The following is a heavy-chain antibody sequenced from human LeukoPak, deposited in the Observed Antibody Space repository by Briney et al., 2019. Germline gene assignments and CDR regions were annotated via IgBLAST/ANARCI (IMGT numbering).Heavy chain of an antibody. Sequence: GGSLRLSCAASGFTFSSYAMSWVRQAPGKGLEWVSSITSTSSYIYYADSVKGRFTISRDNAKNSLYLQMNSLRAEDTAVYYCARDVGGYCSSTRCYLGWFDPWGQGTLVTVSS. CDR3: ARDVGGYCSSTRCYLGWFDP. CDR2: ITSTSSYI. V-gene: IGHV3-21*01. CDR1: GFTFSSYA. D-gene: IGHD2-2*03. J-gene: IGHJ5*02.